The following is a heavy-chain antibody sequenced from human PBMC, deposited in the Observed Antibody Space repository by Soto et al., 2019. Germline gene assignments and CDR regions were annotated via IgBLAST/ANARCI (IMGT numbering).Heavy chain of an antibody. CDR3: ARHVGNSPPGS. CDR1: GGSISSSNYH. J-gene: IGHJ4*02. D-gene: IGHD1-26*01. Sequence: QLQLQESGPGLVKPSETLSLTCTVSGGSISSSNYHWGWIRQPPGKGLEWIGSMYYSGSAYYNPSLKSRVTISVDTSKNQFSLKLTSVTAADTAVYHRARHVGNSPPGSWGQGTLVTVSS. CDR2: MYYSGSA. V-gene: IGHV4-39*01.